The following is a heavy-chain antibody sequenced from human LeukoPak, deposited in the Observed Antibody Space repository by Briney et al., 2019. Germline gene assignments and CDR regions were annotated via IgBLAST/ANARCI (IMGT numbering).Heavy chain of an antibody. CDR3: ARPDEYSSSSLLL. CDR2: INPNSGGT. D-gene: IGHD6-6*01. J-gene: IGHJ4*02. Sequence: ASVKVSCKASGYTFTGYYMHWVRQAPGQGLEWMGWINPNSGGTNYAQKFQGRVTMTRDTSISTAYMELSRLRSDDTAVYYCARPDEYSSSSLLLWGQGTLVTVSS. V-gene: IGHV1-2*02. CDR1: GYTFTGYY.